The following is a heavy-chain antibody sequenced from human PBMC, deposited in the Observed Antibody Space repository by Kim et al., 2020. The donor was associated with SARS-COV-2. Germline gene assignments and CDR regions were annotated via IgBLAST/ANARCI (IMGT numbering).Heavy chain of an antibody. Sequence: GGSLRLSCAASGFTFSSYGMHWVRQAPGKGLEWVAVISYDGSNKYYADSVKGRFTISRDNSKNTLYLQMNSLRAEDTAVYYCAKEGSSGWYKEYYFDYWGQGTLVTVSS. V-gene: IGHV3-30*18. D-gene: IGHD6-19*01. CDR2: ISYDGSNK. CDR1: GFTFSSYG. J-gene: IGHJ4*02. CDR3: AKEGSSGWYKEYYFDY.